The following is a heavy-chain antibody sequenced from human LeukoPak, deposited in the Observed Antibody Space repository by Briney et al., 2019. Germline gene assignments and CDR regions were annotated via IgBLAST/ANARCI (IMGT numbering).Heavy chain of an antibody. CDR1: GFTFSSYA. D-gene: IGHD3-22*01. CDR3: AAGGSGYYFDY. CDR2: ISGSGGST. V-gene: IGHV3-23*01. Sequence: GGSLRLSCAASGFTFSSYAMSWVRQAPGKGLEWVSAISGSGGSTYYADSVKGRFTISRDNSKNTLYLQVNSLRAEDTAVYYCAAGGSGYYFDYWGQGTPVTVSS. J-gene: IGHJ4*02.